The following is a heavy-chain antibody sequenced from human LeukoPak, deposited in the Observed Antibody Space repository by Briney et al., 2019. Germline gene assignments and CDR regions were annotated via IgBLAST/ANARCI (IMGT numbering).Heavy chain of an antibody. CDR2: ISGSGGTT. D-gene: IGHD3-10*01. J-gene: IGHJ4*02. CDR1: GFNFISYA. Sequence: GGSLRLSCAASGFNFISYAMSCVRQAPGKGLDWVSTISGSGGTTFYADSVKGRFTISRDNSKNTLYLQMDSLRAEDTAVYYCAAHYGSTSYSTYDYWGQGTLVTVSS. CDR3: AAHYGSTSYSTYDY. V-gene: IGHV3-23*01.